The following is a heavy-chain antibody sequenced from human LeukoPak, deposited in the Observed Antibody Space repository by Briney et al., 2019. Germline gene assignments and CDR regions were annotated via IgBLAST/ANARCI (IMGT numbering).Heavy chain of an antibody. Sequence: SETLSLTCAVYGGSFSGYYWSWIRQPPGKGLEWIGETNHSGSTNYNPSLKSRVTISVDTSKNQFSLKLSSVTAADTAVFYCARGRWKMDIVVVPAARFDYWGQGTLVTVSS. CDR2: TNHSGST. J-gene: IGHJ4*02. CDR3: ARGRWKMDIVVVPAARFDY. D-gene: IGHD2-2*03. V-gene: IGHV4-34*01. CDR1: GGSFSGYY.